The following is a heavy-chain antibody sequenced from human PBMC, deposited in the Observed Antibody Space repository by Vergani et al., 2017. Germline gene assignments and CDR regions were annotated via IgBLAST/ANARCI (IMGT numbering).Heavy chain of an antibody. D-gene: IGHD3-10*01. CDR2: IYYSGST. CDR3: ARVPTRGATITSDFDY. CDR1: GGSISSSSYY. Sequence: QLQLQESGPGLVKPSETLSLTCTVSGGSISSSSYYWGWIRQPPGKGLEWIGYIYYSGSTYYNPSLKSRVTISVDTSKNQFSLKLSSVTAADTAVYYCARVPTRGATITSDFDYWGQGTLVTVSS. J-gene: IGHJ4*02. V-gene: IGHV4-39*07.